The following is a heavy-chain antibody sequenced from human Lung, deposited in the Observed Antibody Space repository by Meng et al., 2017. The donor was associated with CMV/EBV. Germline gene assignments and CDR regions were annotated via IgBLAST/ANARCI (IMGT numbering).Heavy chain of an antibody. CDR1: GFSFQNYA. J-gene: IGHJ4*02. CDR2: IAQDGSKD. V-gene: IGHV3-30-3*01. Sequence: SLKISCEGSGFSFQNYALHWVRQTPGAGLEWVAVIAQDGSKDSYGDSVKGRFRVSRGDSKATVYLHINSLTVTDTSIYYCTRLYCTGLTCCPDYWGQGALVTVSS. D-gene: IGHD2-8*02. CDR3: TRLYCTGLTCCPDY.